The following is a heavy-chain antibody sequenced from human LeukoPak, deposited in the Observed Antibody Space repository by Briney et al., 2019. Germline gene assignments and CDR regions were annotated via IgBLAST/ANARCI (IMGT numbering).Heavy chain of an antibody. CDR3: AELGITMIGGV. J-gene: IGHJ6*04. CDR1: GFTFSSYR. V-gene: IGHV3-74*01. Sequence: PGGSLRLSCAASGFTFSSYRMHWVRQAPGKGLVWVSRINSDGSSTIYADSVKGRFTISRDNAKNSLYLQMNSLRAEDTAVYYCAELGITMIGGVWGKGTTVTISS. CDR2: INSDGSST. D-gene: IGHD3-10*02.